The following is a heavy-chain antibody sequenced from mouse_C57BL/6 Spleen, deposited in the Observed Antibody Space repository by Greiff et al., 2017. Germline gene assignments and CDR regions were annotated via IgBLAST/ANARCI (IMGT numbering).Heavy chain of an antibody. Sequence: EVKLQESGPGLAKPSQTLSLTCSVTGYSITSDYWNWIRKFPGHKLEYMGYISYSGSTYYTPSLKSRISIPRDTSKNQYYLQLNSVNTEDTATYYCSRREDCHWYFDVWGTGTTVTVAS. CDR3: SRREDCHWYFDV. CDR1: GYSITSDY. V-gene: IGHV3-8*01. J-gene: IGHJ1*03. CDR2: ISYSGST.